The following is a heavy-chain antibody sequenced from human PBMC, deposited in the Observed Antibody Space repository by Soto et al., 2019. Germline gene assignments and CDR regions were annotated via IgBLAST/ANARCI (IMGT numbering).Heavy chain of an antibody. CDR2: ISGSGGST. CDR1: GFTFSSFA. Sequence: EVQLLESGGGLIQPGGSLRLSCAASGFTFSSFAMSWVRQAPGKGLEWVSGISGSGGSTYFADSVKGRFAISRDNSKNTLHLQMYSLRADDTAIYYCVTCPSPFGGCEIVDYWGQGTLVTVSS. CDR3: VTCPSPFGGCEIVDY. V-gene: IGHV3-23*01. D-gene: IGHD6-19*01. J-gene: IGHJ4*02.